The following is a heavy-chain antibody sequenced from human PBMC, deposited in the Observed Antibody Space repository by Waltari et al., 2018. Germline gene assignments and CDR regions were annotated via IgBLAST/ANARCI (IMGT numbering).Heavy chain of an antibody. Sequence: QVQLVQSGAEVKKPGSSVKVSCKASGGTFSSYAISWVRQAPGQGLEWMGGIIPNFGTANYAQKFQGRVTITADESTSTAYMELSSLRSEDTAVYYCARSDRLAAAGTQAYYFDYWGQGTLVTVSS. D-gene: IGHD6-13*01. V-gene: IGHV1-69*12. CDR1: GGTFSSYA. CDR2: IIPNFGTA. CDR3: ARSDRLAAAGTQAYYFDY. J-gene: IGHJ4*02.